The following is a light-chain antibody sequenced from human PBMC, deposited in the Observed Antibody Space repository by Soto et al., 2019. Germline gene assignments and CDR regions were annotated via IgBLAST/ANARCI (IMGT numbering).Light chain of an antibody. CDR1: NSNIGAGSN. CDR2: DNN. J-gene: IGLJ1*01. V-gene: IGLV1-40*01. CDR3: QSYDSSLGGYV. Sequence: QSVLTQPPSVSGAPGQRVTISCTGSNSNIGAGSNVHWYQQLPGTAPKLLIFDNNNRPSGVPDRFSGSKSGTSASLAIAGLQAEDEADYYCQSYDSSLGGYVFGTATKVTVL.